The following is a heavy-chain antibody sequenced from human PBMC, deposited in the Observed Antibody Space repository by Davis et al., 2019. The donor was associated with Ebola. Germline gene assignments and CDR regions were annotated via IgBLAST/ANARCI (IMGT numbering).Heavy chain of an antibody. V-gene: IGHV4-34*01. CDR3: AREKYGGNDLYYYYYAMDV. D-gene: IGHD4-23*01. CDR1: GGSFSGYY. Sequence: SEALSLTCAVYGGSFSGYYWSWIRQPPGKGLEWIGEINHSGSTNYNPSLKSRVTISVDTSKYQFSLKLSSVTAADTAVYYCAREKYGGNDLYYYYYAMDVWGQGTTVTVSS. CDR2: INHSGST. J-gene: IGHJ6*02.